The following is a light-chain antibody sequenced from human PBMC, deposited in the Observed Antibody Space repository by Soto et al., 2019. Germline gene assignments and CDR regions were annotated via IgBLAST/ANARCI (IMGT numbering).Light chain of an antibody. CDR2: AAS. Sequence: DIQMTQSPSSLSASVGSRDTITCRANQSISTYLNWYQRKPGKAPKLLIYAASSLQSGVPSKFRGSGSGTDFTLTISSLQPDDFATYYCQQSYSTPYTFGQGTKLEIK. V-gene: IGKV1-39*01. CDR3: QQSYSTPYT. J-gene: IGKJ2*01. CDR1: QSISTY.